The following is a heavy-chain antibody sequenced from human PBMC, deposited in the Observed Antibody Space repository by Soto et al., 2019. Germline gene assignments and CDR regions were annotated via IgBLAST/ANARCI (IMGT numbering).Heavy chain of an antibody. D-gene: IGHD6-19*01. J-gene: IGHJ4*02. Sequence: GGSLRLSCAASGFTFSSYGMHWVRQAPGKGLEWVAVISYDGSNKYYADSVKGRFTISRDNSKNTLYLQMNSLRAEDTAVYYCAKDGVAVAGDYFDYWGQGTQVTVSS. CDR2: ISYDGSNK. V-gene: IGHV3-30*18. CDR1: GFTFSSYG. CDR3: AKDGVAVAGDYFDY.